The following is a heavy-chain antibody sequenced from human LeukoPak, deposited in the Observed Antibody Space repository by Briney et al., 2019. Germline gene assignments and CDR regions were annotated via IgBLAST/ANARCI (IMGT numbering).Heavy chain of an antibody. CDR2: IYSSGNT. CDR3: ARVKDWYFDL. J-gene: IGHJ2*01. V-gene: IGHV3-53*01. CDR1: GFTVSSNY. Sequence: HPGGSLRLSCAASGFTVSSNYMSWVRQAPGKGPEWVSVIYSSGNTYYADSVKGRFTVSRDNPKNTVYLQINSLRAEDTAVYYCARVKDWYFDLWGRGTVATVSS.